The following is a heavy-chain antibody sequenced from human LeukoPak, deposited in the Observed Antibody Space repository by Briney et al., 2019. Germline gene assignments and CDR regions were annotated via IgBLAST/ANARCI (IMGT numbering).Heavy chain of an antibody. CDR2: IEKDGSEI. D-gene: IGHD6-19*01. V-gene: IGHV3-7*01. J-gene: IGHJ4*02. Sequence: PGGSLRLPCAASGFTFSNYWMNWVRQAPGGGVEWVAIIEKDGSEILYVDSVKGRFTISRDNAKNSLYLQMNSLRAEDTAVYYCAAGAGWLIDWWGQGTLVTVSS. CDR1: GFTFSNYW. CDR3: AAGAGWLIDW.